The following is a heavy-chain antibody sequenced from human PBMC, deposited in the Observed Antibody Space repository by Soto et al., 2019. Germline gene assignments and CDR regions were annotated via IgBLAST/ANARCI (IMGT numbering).Heavy chain of an antibody. CDR1: GGSISSGYYY. D-gene: IGHD3-10*01. J-gene: IGHJ4*02. V-gene: IGHV4-31*11. Sequence: SETLSLTCDVSGGSISSGYYYWSWIRQHPKKGLEWIGYIYDNGATKYSPSLNSRVTILRDTSKNQFSLNLYSVTAADTAVYYCARALFHFGDFHYWGRGALVTVSS. CDR3: ARALFHFGDFHY. CDR2: IYDNGAT.